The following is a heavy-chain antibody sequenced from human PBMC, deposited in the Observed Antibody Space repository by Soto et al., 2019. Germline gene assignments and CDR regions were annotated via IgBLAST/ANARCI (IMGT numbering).Heavy chain of an antibody. D-gene: IGHD3-22*01. CDR2: IYYSGST. Sequence: PSETLSLTCTVSGGSISSGGYYWSWIRQHPGKGLEWIGYIYYSGSTYYNPSLKSRVTISVDTSKNQFSLKLSSVTAADTAVYYCASGYYDSSGYIDYWGQGTLVTVSS. CDR1: GGSISSGGYY. V-gene: IGHV4-31*03. CDR3: ASGYYDSSGYIDY. J-gene: IGHJ4*02.